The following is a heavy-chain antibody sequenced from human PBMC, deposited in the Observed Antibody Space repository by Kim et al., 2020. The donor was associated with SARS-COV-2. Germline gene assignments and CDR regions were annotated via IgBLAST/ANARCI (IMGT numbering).Heavy chain of an antibody. CDR3: ARRGGNSDDY. V-gene: IGHV4-59*13. Sequence: SETLSLTCTVSGGSISSYYWSWIRQPPGKGLEWIGYIYYSGSTNYNPSLKSRVTISVDTSKNQFSLKLSSVTAADTAVYYCARRGGNSDDYWGQGTLVTVSS. J-gene: IGHJ4*02. D-gene: IGHD2-21*02. CDR1: GGSISSYY. CDR2: IYYSGST.